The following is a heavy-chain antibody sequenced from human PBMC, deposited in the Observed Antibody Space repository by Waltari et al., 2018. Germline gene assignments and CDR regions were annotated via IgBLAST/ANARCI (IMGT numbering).Heavy chain of an antibody. CDR2: ISKSGRVT. D-gene: IGHD6-13*01. V-gene: IGHV3-21*06. Sequence: EVHLVESAGGLVKPGGSLRVSCAASGFDFISFSINGIRQTPGKGLEWVSSISKSGRVTEYADSVKGRFTFSRDNANNSVYLQMNSLRVEDTAVYYCNVELAEAGNWGQGTLVTVSP. J-gene: IGHJ4*02. CDR1: GFDFISFS. CDR3: NVELAEAGN.